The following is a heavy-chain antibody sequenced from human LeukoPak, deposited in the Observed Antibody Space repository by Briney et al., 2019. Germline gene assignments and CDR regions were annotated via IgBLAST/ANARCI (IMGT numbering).Heavy chain of an antibody. CDR1: GFTFSNYG. CDR3: ARYSGSYSSQGLFDY. D-gene: IGHD1-26*01. J-gene: IGHJ4*02. V-gene: IGHV3-30*02. Sequence: PGGSLRLSCAASGFTFSNYGMHWVRQAPGKGLEWVAFIRYDGSNKYYADSVKGRFTISRDNSKITLYLQMNSLRAEDTAVYYCARYSGSYSSQGLFDYWGQGTLVTVSS. CDR2: IRYDGSNK.